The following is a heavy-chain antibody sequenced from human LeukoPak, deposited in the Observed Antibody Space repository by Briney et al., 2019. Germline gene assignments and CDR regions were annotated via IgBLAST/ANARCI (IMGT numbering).Heavy chain of an antibody. V-gene: IGHV1-8*01. CDR3: ARAYGDYAPNWFDP. CDR2: MNPNSGNT. J-gene: IGHJ5*02. D-gene: IGHD4-17*01. CDR1: GYTFTSYD. Sequence: GASVKVSCKASGYTFTSYDINWVRQATGQGLEWMGWMNPNSGNTGYAQKFQGRVTMTRNTSISTAYMELSSLRSEDTAVYYCARAYGDYAPNWFDPWGQGTLVTVSS.